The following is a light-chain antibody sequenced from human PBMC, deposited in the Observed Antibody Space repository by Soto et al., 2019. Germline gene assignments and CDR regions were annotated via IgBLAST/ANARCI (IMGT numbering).Light chain of an antibody. J-gene: IGKJ2*01. Sequence: EIVLTQSPGTLSLSPGERATLSCRASQSVSNSYLAWYQQKPGQAPRVLIYGASSRATGIPDRFSGSGSGTDFTLTISRLEPEDFAVYYCQQYGSSPYTFGQGNKLEIK. V-gene: IGKV3-20*01. CDR2: GAS. CDR1: QSVSNSY. CDR3: QQYGSSPYT.